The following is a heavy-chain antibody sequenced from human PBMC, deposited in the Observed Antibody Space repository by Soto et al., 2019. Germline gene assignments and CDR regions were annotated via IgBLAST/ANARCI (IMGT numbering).Heavy chain of an antibody. CDR1: GFTFSSYG. CDR3: AKDGGESSGWYPKYYFDY. J-gene: IGHJ4*02. CDR2: ISYDGSNK. D-gene: IGHD6-19*01. Sequence: GGSLRLSCAASGFTFSSYGMHWVRQAPGKGLEWVAVISYDGSNKYYADSVKGRFTISRDNSKNTLYLQMNSLRAEDTAVYYCAKDGGESSGWYPKYYFDYWGQGTLVTVSS. V-gene: IGHV3-30*18.